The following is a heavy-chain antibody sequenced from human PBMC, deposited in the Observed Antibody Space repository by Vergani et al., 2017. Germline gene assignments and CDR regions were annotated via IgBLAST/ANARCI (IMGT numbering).Heavy chain of an antibody. V-gene: IGHV4-61*05. CDR2: IYYSGST. Sequence: QLQLQESGPGLVKPSETLSLTCTVSGGSISSSSYYWGWIRQPPGKGLEWIGYIYYSGSTNYNPSLKSRVTISVDTSKNQFSLKLSSVTAADTAVYYCARGIAAGGTGWFDPWGQGTLVTVSS. CDR3: ARGIAAGGTGWFDP. CDR1: GGSISSSSYY. J-gene: IGHJ5*02. D-gene: IGHD6-13*01.